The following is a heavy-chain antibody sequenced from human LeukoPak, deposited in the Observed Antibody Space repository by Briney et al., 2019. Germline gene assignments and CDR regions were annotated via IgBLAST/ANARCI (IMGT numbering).Heavy chain of an antibody. CDR1: GFTVSTNY. D-gene: IGHD3-10*01. J-gene: IGHJ4*02. Sequence: GGSLRLSCVASGFTVSTNYMSWVRQAPGKGLEWVSAISGSGGSTYYADSVKGRFTISRDNSKNTLYLQMNSLRAEDTAVYYCAKRPFGVIITPHYFDYWGQGTLVTVSS. V-gene: IGHV3-23*01. CDR3: AKRPFGVIITPHYFDY. CDR2: ISGSGGST.